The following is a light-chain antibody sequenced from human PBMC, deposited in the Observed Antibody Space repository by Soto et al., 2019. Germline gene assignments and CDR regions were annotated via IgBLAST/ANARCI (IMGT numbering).Light chain of an antibody. Sequence: EIVLTQSPATLSSSPGERATLSCRASQTVSSKLAWYQHKPGQAPRLLIYDTSTLHSGVPSRFSGGGSGTDFTLTISSLQPEDFATYYCQQVNVYPSTFGGGTKVEIK. CDR2: DTS. J-gene: IGKJ4*01. CDR3: QQVNVYPST. CDR1: QTVSSK. V-gene: IGKV3-11*01.